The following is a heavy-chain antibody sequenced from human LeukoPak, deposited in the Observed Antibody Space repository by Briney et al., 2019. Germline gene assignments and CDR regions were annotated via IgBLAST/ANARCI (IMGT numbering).Heavy chain of an antibody. CDR2: ISYDGSKK. Sequence: GLEWGPFISYDGSKKYYADSVKGRFTISRDNSKNTLYLQMNSLRAEDTAVYYCARESYGMDVWGQGTTVTVSS. V-gene: IGHV3-30-3*01. J-gene: IGHJ6*02. CDR3: ARESYGMDV.